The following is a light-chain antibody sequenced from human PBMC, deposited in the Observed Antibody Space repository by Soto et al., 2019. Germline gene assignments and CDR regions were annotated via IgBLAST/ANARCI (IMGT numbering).Light chain of an antibody. J-gene: IGKJ4*02. Sequence: EIVLTQSPGTLSLSPGERATLSCRASQSVSSSFLAGYQQKPGQARRLLIYGASSRATGIPDRFSGSGSGTDFPLTISRLEPEDVAVYYCQQYGSSPLPFGGGTKEEIQ. CDR2: GAS. CDR1: QSVSSSF. CDR3: QQYGSSPLP. V-gene: IGKV3-20*01.